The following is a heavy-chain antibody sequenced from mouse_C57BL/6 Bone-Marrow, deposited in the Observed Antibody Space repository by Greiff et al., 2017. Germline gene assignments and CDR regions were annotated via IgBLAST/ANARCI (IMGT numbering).Heavy chain of an antibody. V-gene: IGHV1-69*01. CDR3: ARLGYYGSSSLFDY. Sequence: QVQLKQPGAELVMPGASVKLSCKASGYTFTSYWMHWVKQRPGQGLEWIGEIDPSDSYTNYNQKFKGKSTLTVDKSSSTAYMQLSSLTSEDSAVYYCARLGYYGSSSLFDYWGQGTTLTVSS. D-gene: IGHD1-1*01. CDR2: IDPSDSYT. J-gene: IGHJ2*01. CDR1: GYTFTSYW.